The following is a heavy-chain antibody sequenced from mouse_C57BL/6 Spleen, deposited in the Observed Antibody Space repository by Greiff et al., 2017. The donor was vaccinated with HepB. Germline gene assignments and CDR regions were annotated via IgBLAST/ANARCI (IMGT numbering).Heavy chain of an antibody. J-gene: IGHJ1*03. CDR1: GYTFTSYW. V-gene: IGHV1-69*01. CDR3: ARGDMVTTWYFDV. D-gene: IGHD2-2*01. CDR2: IDPSDSYT. Sequence: QVQLQQPGAELVMPGASVKLSCKASGYTFTSYWMHWVKQRPGQGLEWIGEIDPSDSYTNYNQKFKGKSTLTVDKSSSTAYMQLSSLTSEDSAVYYCARGDMVTTWYFDVWGTGTTVTVSS.